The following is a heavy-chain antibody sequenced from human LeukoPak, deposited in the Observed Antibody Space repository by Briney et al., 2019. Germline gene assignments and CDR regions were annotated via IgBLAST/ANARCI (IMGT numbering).Heavy chain of an antibody. Sequence: PGGSLRLSCAASGFTFSSYAMSWVRQAPGKGLEWVSAISGSGGSTYYADSVKGRFTISRDNSKNTLYLQMSSLRAEDSAIYYCAYKWSCDYWGQGTLVTVSS. CDR1: GFTFSSYA. CDR2: ISGSGGST. V-gene: IGHV3-23*01. CDR3: AYKWSCDY. J-gene: IGHJ4*02. D-gene: IGHD1-1*01.